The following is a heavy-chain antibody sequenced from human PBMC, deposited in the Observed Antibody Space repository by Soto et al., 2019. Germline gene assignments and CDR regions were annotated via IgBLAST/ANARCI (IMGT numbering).Heavy chain of an antibody. CDR2: FDPEDGET. D-gene: IGHD2-15*01. V-gene: IGHV1-24*01. CDR1: GYTLTELS. J-gene: IGHJ6*02. CDR3: ATVGVVVAAWDYYGMDV. Sequence: ASVRVSCKVSGYTLTELSMHWVRQAPGKGLEWMGGFDPEDGETIYAQKFQGRVTMTEDTSTDTAYVELSSLRSEDTAVYYCATVGVVVAAWDYYGMDVWGQGTTVTAP.